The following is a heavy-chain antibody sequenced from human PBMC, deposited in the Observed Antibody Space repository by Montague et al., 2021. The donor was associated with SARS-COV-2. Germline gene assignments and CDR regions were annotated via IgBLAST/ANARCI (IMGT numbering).Heavy chain of an antibody. J-gene: IGHJ4*02. CDR2: TYYRSKWYS. CDR1: GDSVSSNSVS. V-gene: IGHV6-1*01. D-gene: IGHD6-19*01. Sequence: CAISGDSVSSNSVSWNWIRQSPSGGLEWLGRTYYRSKWYSDYAPXVRGRLTVNPDASKNEFSLELNYVTPEDTAVYYCVRYSGWFYFDFWGQGTLVTVSS. CDR3: VRYSGWFYFDF.